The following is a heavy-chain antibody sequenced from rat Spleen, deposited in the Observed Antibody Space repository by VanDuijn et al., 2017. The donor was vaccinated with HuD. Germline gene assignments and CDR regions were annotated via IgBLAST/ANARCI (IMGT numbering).Heavy chain of an antibody. Sequence: EVQLVESGGGLVQPGRSMKLSCAASGFTFTNDYMAWVRQAPTKGLEWVASISTGSDNTYYRGSVKGRFTISRDDAKNTLYLQMDSLRSEDTATYYCARFGTYYFDYWGQGVMVTVSS. D-gene: IGHD1-5*01. CDR3: ARFGTYYFDY. CDR2: ISTGSDNT. J-gene: IGHJ2*01. V-gene: IGHV5-25*01. CDR1: GFTFTNDY.